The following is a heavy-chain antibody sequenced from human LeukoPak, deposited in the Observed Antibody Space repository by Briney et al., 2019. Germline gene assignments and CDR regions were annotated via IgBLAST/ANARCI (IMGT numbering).Heavy chain of an antibody. CDR1: GGSISSGGYS. CDR2: IYYSGST. D-gene: IGHD3-22*01. Sequence: SETLSLTCTVSGGSISSGGYSWSWIRQHPGKGLEWIGYIYYSGSTYYNPSLKSRVTISVDTSKNQFSLKLSSVTAADTAVYYCARRAYYYDSSGYFDYWGQGTLVTVSS. CDR3: ARRAYYYDSSGYFDY. J-gene: IGHJ4*02. V-gene: IGHV4-31*03.